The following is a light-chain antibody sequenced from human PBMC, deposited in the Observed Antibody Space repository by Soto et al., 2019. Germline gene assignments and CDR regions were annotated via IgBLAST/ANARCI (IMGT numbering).Light chain of an antibody. J-gene: IGKJ1*01. CDR1: QSVGST. V-gene: IGKV3-11*01. CDR2: DTS. Sequence: EIVLTQSPATLSLSPGGRATLSCRASQSVGSTLAWYQQLPGQAPRLLIYDTSNRATGIPARFSGSGSGTEFTLTISSLQPDDSATYYCQQYNSYWTFGQGTKVDIK. CDR3: QQYNSYWT.